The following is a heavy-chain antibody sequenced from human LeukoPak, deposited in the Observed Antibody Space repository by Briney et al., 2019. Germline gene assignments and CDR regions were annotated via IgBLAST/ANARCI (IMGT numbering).Heavy chain of an antibody. CDR3: ARADNGGTYYYYGMDV. V-gene: IGHV4-59*01. D-gene: IGHD1-14*01. CDR1: GGSISSYY. Sequence: SETLSLTCTVSGGSISSYYWSWIRQPLGKGLEWIGYIYYSGSTNYNPSLKSRVTISVDTSKNQFSLKLSSVTAADTAVYYCARADNGGTYYYYGMDVWGQGTTVTVSS. J-gene: IGHJ6*02. CDR2: IYYSGST.